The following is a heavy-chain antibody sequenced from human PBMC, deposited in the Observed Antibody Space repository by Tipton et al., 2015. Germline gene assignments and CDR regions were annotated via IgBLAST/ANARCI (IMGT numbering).Heavy chain of an antibody. Sequence: TLSLTCNVSGDAISSHYWSWIRQPPGKGLEWIGNIYCSGSTKYNPSLKSRVTISVDTSKNQFPLKLSSVTAADTAVYYCARLRETYGSDSDNWFDPWGQGTLVTVSS. CDR2: IYCSGST. CDR3: ARLRETYGSDSDNWFDP. D-gene: IGHD3-10*01. CDR1: GDAISSHY. V-gene: IGHV4-59*11. J-gene: IGHJ5*02.